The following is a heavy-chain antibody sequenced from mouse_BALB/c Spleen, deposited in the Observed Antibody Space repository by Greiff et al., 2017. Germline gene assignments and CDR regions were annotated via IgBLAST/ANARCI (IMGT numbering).Heavy chain of an antibody. Sequence: EVQLVESGGGLVQPGGSLRLSCATSGFTFTDYYMSWVRQPPGKALEWLGFIRNKANGYTTEYSASVKGRFTISRDNSQSILYLQMNTLRAEDSATYYCARGDGNYDYWGQGTTLTVSS. V-gene: IGHV7-3*02. CDR3: ARGDGNYDY. CDR2: IRNKANGYTT. D-gene: IGHD2-1*01. CDR1: GFTFTDYY. J-gene: IGHJ2*01.